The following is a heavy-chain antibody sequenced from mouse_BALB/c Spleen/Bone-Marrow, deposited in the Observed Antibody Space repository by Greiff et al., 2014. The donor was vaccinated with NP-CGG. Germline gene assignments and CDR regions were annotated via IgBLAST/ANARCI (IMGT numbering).Heavy chain of an antibody. J-gene: IGHJ3*01. V-gene: IGHV1-9*01. Sequence: VQLQQSGTELMKPGASVKISCKATGYTFGSYWIEWVKQRPGHGLEWIGKILPGSGNTNYNENFKGKATFTADTSSNTAYMQLSSLTSEDSAVYYCARYYDYAWFAYWGQGTLVTVSA. CDR1: GYTFGSYW. CDR2: ILPGSGNT. CDR3: ARYYDYAWFAY. D-gene: IGHD2-4*01.